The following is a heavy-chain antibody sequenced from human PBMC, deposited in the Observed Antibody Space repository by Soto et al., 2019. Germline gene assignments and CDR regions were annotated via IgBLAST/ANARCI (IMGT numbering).Heavy chain of an antibody. CDR3: AKSPGYRRGLIDY. V-gene: IGHV3-23*01. CDR1: GFTFSSYA. CDR2: ISGSGVST. J-gene: IGHJ4*02. D-gene: IGHD6-13*01. Sequence: EVQLLESGGGLVQPGGSLRLSCAASGFTFSSYAMSWVRQAPGKGLEWVSAISGSGVSTYYADSVKGRFTISRDNSKNTLYRQMNSLRAEDTAVYYCAKSPGYRRGLIDYWGQGTLVTVSS.